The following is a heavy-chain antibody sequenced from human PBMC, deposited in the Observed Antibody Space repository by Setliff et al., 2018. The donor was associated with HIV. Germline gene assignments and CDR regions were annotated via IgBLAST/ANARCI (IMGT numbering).Heavy chain of an antibody. CDR2: ISPSESA. V-gene: IGHV4-61*09. Sequence: SETLSLTCTVSGDSMSSATFYWSWVRKPAGKRLEWIGHISPSESANYHPALKSRATISLDTSKSQVHLTLTSVTAADTAVYHCARVGSVGYYRFFDYWGQGALVTVSS. CDR1: GDSMSSATFY. CDR3: ARVGSVGYYRFFDY. D-gene: IGHD1-26*01. J-gene: IGHJ4*02.